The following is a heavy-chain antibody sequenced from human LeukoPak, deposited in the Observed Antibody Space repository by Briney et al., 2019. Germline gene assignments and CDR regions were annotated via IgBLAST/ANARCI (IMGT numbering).Heavy chain of an antibody. CDR3: ARHEYSSSWSPPEYFDL. V-gene: IGHV4-39*01. Sequence: SETLSLTCTVSGASISSSSYYWGWIRQPPGKGLEWIESISYSGSTFYNSSLKSRVTISVDTSKNQFSLKLTSVTAADTAVFYCARHEYSSSWSPPEYFDLWGRGTLVTVSS. J-gene: IGHJ2*01. D-gene: IGHD6-13*01. CDR1: GASISSSSYY. CDR2: ISYSGST.